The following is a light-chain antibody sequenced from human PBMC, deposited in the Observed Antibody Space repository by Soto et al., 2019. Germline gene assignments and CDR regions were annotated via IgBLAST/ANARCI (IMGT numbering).Light chain of an antibody. CDR2: GAS. V-gene: IGKV3-15*01. Sequence: ERVLTQSPATLSESKKAIATLSCRSSQSVSSNLAWYQQKPGQAPRLLIYGASTRATGIPARFSGSGSGTEFTLTINSLQSEDFAVYYCQQYNNGPPITSGQVTRLE. CDR3: QQYNNGPPIT. J-gene: IGKJ5*01. CDR1: QSVSSN.